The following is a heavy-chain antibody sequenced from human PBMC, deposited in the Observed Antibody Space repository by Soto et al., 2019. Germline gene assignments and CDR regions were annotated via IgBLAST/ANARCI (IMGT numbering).Heavy chain of an antibody. CDR2: INHSGST. CDR1: GGSFSGYY. V-gene: IGHV4-34*01. D-gene: IGHD2-2*01. J-gene: IGHJ6*03. CDR3: ASQYCSSTSCPEYYYYYMDV. Sequence: PSETLSLTCAVYGGSFSGYYWSWIRQPPGKGLEWIGEINHSGSTNYNPSLKSRVTISVDTSKNQFSLKLSSVTAADTAVYYCASQYCSSTSCPEYYYYYMDVWGKGTTVTVSS.